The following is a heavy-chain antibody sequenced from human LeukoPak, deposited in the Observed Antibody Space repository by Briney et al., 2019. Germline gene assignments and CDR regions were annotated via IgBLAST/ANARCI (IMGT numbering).Heavy chain of an antibody. CDR1: GFTFRNYG. D-gene: IGHD3-22*01. J-gene: IGHJ4*02. V-gene: IGHV3-30*18. CDR3: AKDLGGGVYDSSGYFFDY. CDR2: ITYDGSKI. Sequence: PGRSLRLSCAASGFTFRNYGMHWVRQAPGKGLEWVAVITYDGSKIYYADSVKGRFTISRDNSKNTLYLQMNSLRAEDTAVYYCAKDLGGGVYDSSGYFFDYWGQGTLVTVSS.